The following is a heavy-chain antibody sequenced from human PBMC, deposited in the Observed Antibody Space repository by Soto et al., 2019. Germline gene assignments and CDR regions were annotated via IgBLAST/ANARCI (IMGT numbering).Heavy chain of an antibody. CDR3: ARVGSSWYFDY. D-gene: IGHD6-13*01. J-gene: IGHJ4*02. CDR1: GFTFSSYG. Sequence: GSLRLSCAASGFTFSSYGMHWVRQAPGKGLEWVAVIWYDGSNKYYADSVKGRFTISRDNSKNTLYLQMNSLRAEDTAVYYCARVGSSWYFDYWGQGTLVTVSS. CDR2: IWYDGSNK. V-gene: IGHV3-33*01.